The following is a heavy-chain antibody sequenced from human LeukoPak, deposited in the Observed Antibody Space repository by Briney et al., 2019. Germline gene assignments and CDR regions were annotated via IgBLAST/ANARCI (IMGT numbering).Heavy chain of an antibody. CDR2: ISYDGTNK. Sequence: GRSLRLSCAASGFTFSNYAMHWVRQAPGKGLEWVAVISYDGTNKYYADSVKGRFTISRDNSKNTMYLQMNSLRAEDTAMYYCARAPMSYDSSGFGGAFDIWGQGTMVTVSS. D-gene: IGHD3-22*01. V-gene: IGHV3-30-3*01. CDR1: GFTFSNYA. J-gene: IGHJ3*02. CDR3: ARAPMSYDSSGFGGAFDI.